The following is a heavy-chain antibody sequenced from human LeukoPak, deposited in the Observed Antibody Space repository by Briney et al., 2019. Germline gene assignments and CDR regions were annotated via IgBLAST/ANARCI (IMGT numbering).Heavy chain of an antibody. Sequence: ASETLSLTCAVYGGSFSGYYWSWIRQPPGKGLEWVANIKQDGSEKYYVDSVRGRFTISRDNAKNSVYLQMNSLRAEDTAVYYCARAVAAAGSYWGQGTLVTVSS. CDR3: ARAVAAAGSY. J-gene: IGHJ4*02. CDR1: GGSFSGYY. D-gene: IGHD6-13*01. V-gene: IGHV3-7*04. CDR2: IKQDGSEK.